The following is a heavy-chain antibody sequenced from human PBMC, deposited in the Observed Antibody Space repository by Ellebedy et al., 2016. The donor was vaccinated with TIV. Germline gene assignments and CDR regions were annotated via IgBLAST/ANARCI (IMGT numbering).Heavy chain of an antibody. CDR3: ARHRERWLLLPWFDP. J-gene: IGHJ5*02. D-gene: IGHD2-15*01. Sequence: SETLSLTCTVSGGSISSYYWSWIRQPPGKGLEWIGYIYYSGSTNYNPSLKSRVTISVDTSKNQFSLKLSSVTAADTAVYYCARHRERWLLLPWFDPWGQGTLVTVSS. V-gene: IGHV4-59*08. CDR2: IYYSGST. CDR1: GGSISSYY.